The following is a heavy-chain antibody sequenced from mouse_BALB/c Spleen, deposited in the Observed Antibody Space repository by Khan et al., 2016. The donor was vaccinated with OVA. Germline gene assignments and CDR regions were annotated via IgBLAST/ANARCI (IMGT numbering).Heavy chain of an antibody. Sequence: QVQLKESGAELAKPGASVKMSCKASGYTFTTYWMHWVKQRPGQGLEWIGYINPTSGYTDYNEKFKDRATLSADKSSSTAYMQLSSLASEDASVYYCTRDRIGYGGQGTTLTVSS. V-gene: IGHV1-7*01. CDR1: GYTFTTYW. CDR3: TRDRIGY. J-gene: IGHJ2*01. CDR2: INPTSGYT.